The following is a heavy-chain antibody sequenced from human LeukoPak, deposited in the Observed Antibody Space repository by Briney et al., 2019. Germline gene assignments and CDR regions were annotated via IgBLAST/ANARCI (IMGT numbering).Heavy chain of an antibody. CDR1: GGSFSGYY. V-gene: IGHV4-34*01. Sequence: SETLSLTCAVYGGSFSGYYWSWIRQPPGKGLEWIGEINHSGSTNYNPSLKSRVTISVDTSKNQFSLKLSSVTAADTAVYYCARGDIAVVPAATEDRSYNWFDPWGQGTLVTVSS. J-gene: IGHJ5*02. CDR3: ARGDIAVVPAATEDRSYNWFDP. D-gene: IGHD2-2*01. CDR2: INHSGST.